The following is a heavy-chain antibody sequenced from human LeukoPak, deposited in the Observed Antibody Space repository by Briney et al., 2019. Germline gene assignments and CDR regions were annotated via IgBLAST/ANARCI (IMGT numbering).Heavy chain of an antibody. CDR3: ARVLTPVAHYDSSGYYSPRGMDV. CDR2: IIPIFGTA. D-gene: IGHD3-22*01. V-gene: IGHV1-69*13. CDR1: GGTFSSYA. Sequence: SVKVSRKASGGTFSSYAISWVRQAPGQGLEWMGGIIPIFGTANYAQKFQGRVTITADESTSTAYMELSSLRSEDTAVYYCARVLTPVAHYDSSGYYSPRGMDVWGQGTTVTVSS. J-gene: IGHJ6*02.